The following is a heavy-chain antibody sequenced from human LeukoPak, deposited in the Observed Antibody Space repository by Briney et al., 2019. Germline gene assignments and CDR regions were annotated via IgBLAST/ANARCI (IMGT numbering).Heavy chain of an antibody. D-gene: IGHD3-10*01. Sequence: GGSLRLSCAASAFTFSSYWMHWVRQAPGKGLEWISYISSSTTSMYYADSVKGRFTISRDNAKNSLYLQMNSLRAEDTAVYYCARGVGELLPDSWGQGTLVTVSS. V-gene: IGHV3-48*01. J-gene: IGHJ4*02. CDR1: AFTFSSYW. CDR2: ISSSTTSM. CDR3: ARGVGELLPDS.